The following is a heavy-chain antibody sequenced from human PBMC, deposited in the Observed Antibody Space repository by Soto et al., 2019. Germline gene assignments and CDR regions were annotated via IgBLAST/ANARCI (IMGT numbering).Heavy chain of an antibody. V-gene: IGHV1-69*02. J-gene: IGHJ3*02. CDR3: AAPRDDGDAFDI. Sequence: GASVKVSCKASGGTLSSYTISWVRQAPGQGLEWMGRIIPILGIANYAQKFQGRVTITADKSTSTAYMELSSLRSEDTAVYYCAAPRDDGDAFDIWGQGTMVTVSS. CDR1: GGTLSSYT. CDR2: IIPILGIA.